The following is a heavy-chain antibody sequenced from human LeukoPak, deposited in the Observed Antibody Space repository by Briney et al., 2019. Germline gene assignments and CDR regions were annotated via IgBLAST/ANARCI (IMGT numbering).Heavy chain of an antibody. V-gene: IGHV3-15*01. CDR3: TTDLGTYYHGSQRLIPIDY. J-gene: IGHJ4*02. Sequence: GGSLRLTCVDSGFTFTNAWMSWVRQAPGKGLEWIGRIKSKTDGETTNYAEPVRGRFTISRDDSKSAVYLQMNSLKIEDTAVYYCTTDLGTYYHGSQRLIPIDYWGQGTLVTVSS. D-gene: IGHD3-10*01. CDR1: GFTFTNAW. CDR2: IKSKTDGETT.